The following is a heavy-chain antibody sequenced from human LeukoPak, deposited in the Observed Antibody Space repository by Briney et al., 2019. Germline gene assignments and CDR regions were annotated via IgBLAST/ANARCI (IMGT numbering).Heavy chain of an antibody. D-gene: IGHD3-10*01. V-gene: IGHV4-39*01. Sequence: PSETLSLTCTVSGASISSSSYYWGWIRQPPGRGLEWIGSIFYSGGTYYNPSIKSRVTISVDTSKNQFSLKLSSVTAADTAVYYCASILTYYYGSGSYYIDCWGQGTLVTVSS. CDR2: IFYSGGT. CDR1: GASISSSSYY. CDR3: ASILTYYYGSGSYYIDC. J-gene: IGHJ4*02.